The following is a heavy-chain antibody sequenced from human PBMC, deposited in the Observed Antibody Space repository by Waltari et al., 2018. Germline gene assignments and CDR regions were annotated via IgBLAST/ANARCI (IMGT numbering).Heavy chain of an antibody. CDR1: GGSISISTYY. D-gene: IGHD3-10*01. CDR2: IVYSGGT. CDR3: ARIITSTKGYYFDY. J-gene: IGHJ4*02. Sequence: QLQLQESGPGLVKPSETLSLTCTVSGGSISISTYYWGWIRQPPGKGLGWIGNIVYSGGTSVHPALKSRVTVPVDTSKNQFSLKLGSVTAADTAVYYCARIITSTKGYYFDYWGQGTLVTVSS. V-gene: IGHV4-39*01.